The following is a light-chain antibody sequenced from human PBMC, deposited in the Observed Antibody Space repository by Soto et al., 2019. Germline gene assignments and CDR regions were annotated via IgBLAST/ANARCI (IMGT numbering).Light chain of an antibody. Sequence: EIMLTQSPGTLSLSPGERATLSCRASQSVSSSYLAWYQQKPGQAPRLLIYGASSRASGIPDRFSGSGSGTDFTLTISRLEPEDLAVYYCQHFCRPPFPFGQGTKLEIK. V-gene: IGKV3-20*01. CDR2: GAS. CDR1: QSVSSSY. J-gene: IGKJ2*01. CDR3: QHFCRPPFP.